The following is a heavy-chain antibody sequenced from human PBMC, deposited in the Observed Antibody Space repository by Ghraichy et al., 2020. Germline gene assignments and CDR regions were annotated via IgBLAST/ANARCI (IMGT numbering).Heavy chain of an antibody. CDR1: GFTFSSHA. CDR2: ISGSDVGA. CDR3: ARGDPVVVVIAAPTFDY. D-gene: IGHD2-15*01. V-gene: IGHV3-23*01. J-gene: IGHJ4*02. Sequence: GGSLRLSCAASGFTFSSHAMSWFRRAPGKGLESISAISGSDVGAYYADSVKGRFTISRDNSKNTLYLHMNSLRAEDTAVYYCARGDPVVVVIAAPTFDYWGQGTLVTDSS.